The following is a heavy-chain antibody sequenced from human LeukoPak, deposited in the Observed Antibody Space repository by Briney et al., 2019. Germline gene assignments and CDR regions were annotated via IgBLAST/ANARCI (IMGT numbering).Heavy chain of an antibody. CDR2: DHHTGRA. V-gene: IGHV4-39*07. Sequence: PSETLSFTCTVSGDSISGSNYHWGGIRHPPGRGLEWLGPDHHTGRAIYNPSLRGRTTVSVDTSKNEFSLKLTSVTAADTAVYYCAREPAAWGQGILAIVSS. D-gene: IGHD2-2*01. CDR3: AREPAA. J-gene: IGHJ5*02. CDR1: GDSISGSNYH.